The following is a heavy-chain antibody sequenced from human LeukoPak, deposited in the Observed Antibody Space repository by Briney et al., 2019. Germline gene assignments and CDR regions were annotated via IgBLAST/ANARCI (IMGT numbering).Heavy chain of an antibody. Sequence: GSLRLSCTASGFTFSAYAMMWVRQAPGKGPEWVSAIRGGGGSAFYADSVKGGFTISRDNSKYTLFLQMNSLRAEDTAVYYCARDPNGDYIGAFDMWGPGTMVTVSS. CDR1: GFTFSAYA. J-gene: IGHJ3*02. CDR3: ARDPNGDYIGAFDM. CDR2: IRGGGGSA. V-gene: IGHV3-23*01. D-gene: IGHD4-17*01.